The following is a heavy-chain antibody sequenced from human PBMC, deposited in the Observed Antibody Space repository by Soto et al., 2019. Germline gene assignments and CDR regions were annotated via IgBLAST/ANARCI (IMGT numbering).Heavy chain of an antibody. D-gene: IGHD2-2*01. Sequence: PGGSLRLSCAASVFSFSSYGMSWVRQAPGKGLEWVSSISGFGDSTYYADSVKGRFTISRDNSENTLYLQMNSLRAEDTAVYFCAKDAVVVVPAVIRNWFDPWGQGTQVTVSS. CDR1: VFSFSSYG. J-gene: IGHJ5*02. V-gene: IGHV3-23*01. CDR3: AKDAVVVVPAVIRNWFDP. CDR2: ISGFGDST.